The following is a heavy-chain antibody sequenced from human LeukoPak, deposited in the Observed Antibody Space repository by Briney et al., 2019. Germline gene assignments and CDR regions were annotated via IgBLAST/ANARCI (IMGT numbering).Heavy chain of an antibody. CDR3: ARDKEYCSSTSCYLSGWFDP. J-gene: IGHJ5*02. D-gene: IGHD2-2*01. Sequence: GRSLRLSCAASGFTFSSYGMHWVRQAPGKGLEWVAVIWYDGSNKHYADSVKGRFTISRDNSKNTLYLQMNSLRAEDTAVYYCARDKEYCSSTSCYLSGWFDPWGQGTLVTVSS. CDR2: IWYDGSNK. V-gene: IGHV3-33*01. CDR1: GFTFSSYG.